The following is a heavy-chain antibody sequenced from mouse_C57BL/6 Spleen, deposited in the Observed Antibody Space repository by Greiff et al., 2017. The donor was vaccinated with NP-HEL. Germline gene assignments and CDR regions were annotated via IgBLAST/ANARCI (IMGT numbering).Heavy chain of an antibody. V-gene: IGHV1-18*01. CDR3: ARRPNFLYCDSYAMDY. CDR2: INPNNGGT. J-gene: IGHJ4*01. D-gene: IGHD2-4*01. CDR1: GYTFTDYN. Sequence: EVQLQQSGPELVKPGASVKIPCKASGYTFTDYNMDWVKQSHGKSLEWIGDINPNNGGTIYNQNFEGKATLTVDKSSSTAYLELRSLTSEDTAVYYCARRPNFLYCDSYAMDYRGQGTSVTVSS.